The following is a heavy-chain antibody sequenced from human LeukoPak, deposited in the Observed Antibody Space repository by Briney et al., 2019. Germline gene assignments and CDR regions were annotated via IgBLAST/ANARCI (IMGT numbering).Heavy chain of an antibody. CDR1: GGSISSGSYY. D-gene: IGHD3-10*01. V-gene: IGHV4-61*02. J-gene: IGHJ4*02. CDR3: ARDGWFGEYYFDY. Sequence: SQTLSLTCTVSGGSISSGSYYWRWIRQPGGKGLEWIGRIYTSGSTNYNPSLKSRVTISVDTSKNQFSLKLSSVTAADTAVYYCARDGWFGEYYFDYWGQGTLVTVSS. CDR2: IYTSGST.